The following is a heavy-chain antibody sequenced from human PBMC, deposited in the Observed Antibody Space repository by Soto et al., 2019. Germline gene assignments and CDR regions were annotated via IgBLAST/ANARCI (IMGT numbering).Heavy chain of an antibody. CDR3: AMNDILTGQTGAFDI. V-gene: IGHV3-23*01. Sequence: GESLKISCAASGFTFSSYAMSWVRQAPGKGLEWVSAISGSGGSTYYADSVKGRFTISRDNSKNTLYLQMNSLRAEDTAVYYCAMNDILTGQTGAFDIWGQGTMVTVSS. J-gene: IGHJ3*02. D-gene: IGHD3-9*01. CDR2: ISGSGGST. CDR1: GFTFSSYA.